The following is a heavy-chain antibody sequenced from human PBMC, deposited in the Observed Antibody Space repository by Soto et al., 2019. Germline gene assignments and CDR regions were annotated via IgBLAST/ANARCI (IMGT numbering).Heavy chain of an antibody. Sequence: QVQLVQSGAEVKKPGASVTVSCKASGYTFTTYGVSWVRQAPGQGLEWLGGINGYNGNAKYAENLQGRVSMTTDTSTSTAYMELRSLRSDDTAVYYCARMGDVPYYYYGMDVWGQGTTVTFSS. CDR1: GYTFTTYG. CDR3: ARMGDVPYYYYGMDV. CDR2: INGYNGNA. V-gene: IGHV1-18*01. D-gene: IGHD3-16*01. J-gene: IGHJ6*02.